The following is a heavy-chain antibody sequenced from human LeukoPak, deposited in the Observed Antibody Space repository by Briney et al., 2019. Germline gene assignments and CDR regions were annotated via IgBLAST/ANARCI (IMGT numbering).Heavy chain of an antibody. Sequence: SVKVSCKASGGTFSSYAISWVRQAPGQGLEWMGGIIPSFGTANYAQKFQGRVTITADESTSTAYMELSSLRSEDTAVYYCAREVPQRSSGWYYWGQGTLVTVSS. D-gene: IGHD6-19*01. CDR1: GGTFSSYA. J-gene: IGHJ4*02. V-gene: IGHV1-69*13. CDR3: AREVPQRSSGWYY. CDR2: IIPSFGTA.